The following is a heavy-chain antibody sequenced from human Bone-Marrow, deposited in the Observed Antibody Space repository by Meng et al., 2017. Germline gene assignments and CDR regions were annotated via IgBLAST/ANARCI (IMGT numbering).Heavy chain of an antibody. D-gene: IGHD3-3*01. CDR3: ARDFDDFWSGFDH. V-gene: IGHV3-30*01. CDR1: GFTFSSYA. Sequence: GESLKISCAASGFTFSSYAMDWVRQALGKGLEWVAVISYDGSKTYYADSVKGRFTISRDNSKNTLDLQMNSLRAEDTALYYCARDFDDFWSGFDHWGQGTLVTVSS. J-gene: IGHJ4*02. CDR2: ISYDGSKT.